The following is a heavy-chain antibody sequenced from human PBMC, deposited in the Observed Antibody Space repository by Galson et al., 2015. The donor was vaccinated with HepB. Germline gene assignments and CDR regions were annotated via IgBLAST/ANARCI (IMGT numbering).Heavy chain of an antibody. J-gene: IGHJ3*02. D-gene: IGHD3-22*01. CDR1: GFTFSSYS. V-gene: IGHV3-21*01. CDR3: ARDRYYDSSGYGAFDI. Sequence: SLRLSCAASGFTFSSYSMNWVRQAPGKGLEWVSSISSSSSYIYYADSVKGRFTISRDNAKNSLYLQMNSLRAEDTAVYYCARDRYYDSSGYGAFDIWGQGTMVTVSS. CDR2: ISSSSSYI.